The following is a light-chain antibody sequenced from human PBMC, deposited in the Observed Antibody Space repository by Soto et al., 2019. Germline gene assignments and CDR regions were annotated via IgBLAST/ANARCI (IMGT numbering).Light chain of an antibody. CDR1: QTVPTNY. J-gene: IGKJ1*01. V-gene: IGKV3-20*01. Sequence: EIVLTQSPGTLSLSPGERATLSCRASQTVPTNYLAWYQQKPGQAPRLLIYFASTRATGIPDRFSGSGSGTDFTLTIDRLEPEDFAVYFCQQYGRSPPWTFGQGTNVELK. CDR2: FAS. CDR3: QQYGRSPPWT.